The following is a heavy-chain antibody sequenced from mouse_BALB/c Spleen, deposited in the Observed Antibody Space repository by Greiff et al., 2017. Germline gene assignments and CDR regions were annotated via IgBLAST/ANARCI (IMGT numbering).Heavy chain of an antibody. D-gene: IGHD1-1*01. CDR2: ISYSGST. Sequence: EVQLQESGPSLVKPSQTLSLTCSVTGDSITSGYWNWIRKFPGNKLEYMGYISYSGSTYYNPSLKSRISITRDTSKNQYYLQLNSVTTEDTATYYCARSYGSGFYYYAMDYWGQGTSVTVSS. J-gene: IGHJ4*01. CDR3: ARSYGSGFYYYAMDY. CDR1: GDSITSGY. V-gene: IGHV3-8*02.